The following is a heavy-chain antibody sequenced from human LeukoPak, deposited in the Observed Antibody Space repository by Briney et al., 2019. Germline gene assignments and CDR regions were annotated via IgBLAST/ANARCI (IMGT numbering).Heavy chain of an antibody. CDR2: IYYSGST. Sequence: KPSETLSLTCTVSGGSISSSSYYWGWIRQPPGKGLEWIGSIYYSGSTYYNPSLKSRVTISVDTSKNQFSLKLSSVTAADTAVYYCARLWMVRGVISHFDYWGQGTLVTVSS. J-gene: IGHJ4*02. D-gene: IGHD3-10*01. CDR3: ARLWMVRGVISHFDY. CDR1: GGSISSSSYY. V-gene: IGHV4-39*01.